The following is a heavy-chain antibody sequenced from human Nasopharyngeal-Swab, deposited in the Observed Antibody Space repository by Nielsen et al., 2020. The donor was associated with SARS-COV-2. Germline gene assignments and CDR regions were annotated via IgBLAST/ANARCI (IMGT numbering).Heavy chain of an antibody. V-gene: IGHV4-39*07. CDR3: ARVPITVIIGDAFDI. J-gene: IGHJ3*02. CDR1: GGSISSSSYY. D-gene: IGHD3-22*01. Sequence: SETLSLTCTVSGGSISSSSYYWGWIRQPPGKGLEWIGRIYYSGSTYYNPSLKSRVTISVDTSKNQFSLKLSSVTAADTAVYYCARVPITVIIGDAFDIWGQGTMVTVSS. CDR2: IYYSGST.